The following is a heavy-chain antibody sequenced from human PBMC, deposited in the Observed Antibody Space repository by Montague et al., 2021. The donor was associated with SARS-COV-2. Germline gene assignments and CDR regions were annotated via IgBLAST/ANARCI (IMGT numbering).Heavy chain of an antibody. V-gene: IGHV4-61*01. CDR1: GGSISSSSYY. CDR2: MSYGEST. Sequence: SETLSLTCTVSGGSISSSSYYWSWIRQPPGKGLEWIGYMSYGESTNYNPSLKSRVTISVDTSKNQLSLKVNSVTAADTAVYYCARRDGYCSSTRCPHWFDPWGQGTLVTVSS. J-gene: IGHJ5*02. D-gene: IGHD2-2*01. CDR3: ARRDGYCSSTRCPHWFDP.